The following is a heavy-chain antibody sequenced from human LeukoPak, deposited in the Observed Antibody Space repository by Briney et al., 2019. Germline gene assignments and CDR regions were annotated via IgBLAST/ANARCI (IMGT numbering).Heavy chain of an antibody. J-gene: IGHJ4*02. D-gene: IGHD5-24*01. Sequence: GGSLRLSCAASGFTFSSYSMSWVRQAPGKGLEWVSYISSSRTTTYYADSVKGRFTISRDNAKNSLYLQMNSLRAEDTALYYCAKGLGWLPDYWGQGTLVTVSS. CDR1: GFTFSSYS. CDR3: AKGLGWLPDY. V-gene: IGHV3-48*04. CDR2: ISSSRTTT.